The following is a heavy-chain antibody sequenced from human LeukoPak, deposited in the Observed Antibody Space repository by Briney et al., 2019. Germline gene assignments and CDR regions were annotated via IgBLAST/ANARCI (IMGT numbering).Heavy chain of an antibody. V-gene: IGHV1-46*03. D-gene: IGHD5-18*01. CDR2: IKPLGGDT. CDR3: ARGPNYSYGLLDY. CDR1: GYTFTTYF. Sequence: SVKVSCKAFGYTFTTYFIHWVRQAPGQGLEWMGMIKPLGGDTTYAQKFQGRVTMTRDTSTSTVHMELRSLRSEDTAVYFCARGPNYSYGLLDYWGQGTQVTVTS. J-gene: IGHJ4*02.